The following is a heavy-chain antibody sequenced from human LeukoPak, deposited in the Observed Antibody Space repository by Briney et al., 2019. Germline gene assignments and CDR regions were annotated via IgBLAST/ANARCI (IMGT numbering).Heavy chain of an antibody. CDR1: GGSFSGYY. V-gene: IGHV4-34*01. CDR2: INHSGST. Sequence: HSETLSLTCAVYGGSFSGYYWSWIRQPPGKGLEWIGEINHSGSTNYNPSLKSRVTISVDTSKNQFSLKLSSVTAADTAVYYCARGPSRIAAAGTEYYFDYWGQGTLVTVSS. CDR3: ARGPSRIAAAGTEYYFDY. J-gene: IGHJ4*02. D-gene: IGHD6-13*01.